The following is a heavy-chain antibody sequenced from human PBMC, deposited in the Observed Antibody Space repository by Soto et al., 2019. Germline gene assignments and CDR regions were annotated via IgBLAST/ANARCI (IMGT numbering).Heavy chain of an antibody. J-gene: IGHJ5*02. CDR2: INAGNGNT. V-gene: IGHV1-3*01. Sequence: ASVKVSCKASGYTFTSYAMHWVRQAPGQRLEWMGWINAGNGNTKYSQKFQGRVTITRDTSASTAYMELSSLRCEDTAVYYCARKVADNWFDPWGQGTLVTVSS. CDR3: ARKVADNWFDP. CDR1: GYTFTSYA.